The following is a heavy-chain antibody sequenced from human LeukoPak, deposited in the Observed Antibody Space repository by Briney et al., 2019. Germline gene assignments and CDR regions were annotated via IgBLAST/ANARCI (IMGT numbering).Heavy chain of an antibody. CDR2: IYYSGST. Sequence: SETLSLTCTVSGGSISSYYWSWIRQPPGKGLEWIGYIYYSGSTNYNPSLKSRVTISVDTCKNKFSLKLSSVTAADTAVYYCARYGPRYSSGWYPFGVWGQGTLVTVSS. V-gene: IGHV4-59*01. CDR3: ARYGPRYSSGWYPFGV. CDR1: GGSISSYY. D-gene: IGHD6-19*01. J-gene: IGHJ4*02.